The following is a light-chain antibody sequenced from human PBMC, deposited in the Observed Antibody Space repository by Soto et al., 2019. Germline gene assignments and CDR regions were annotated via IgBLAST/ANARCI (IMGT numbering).Light chain of an antibody. J-gene: IGKJ3*01. CDR3: QHYNSYPFT. CDR1: QGISTW. V-gene: IGKV1-5*01. Sequence: DIQMTQSPSTLSASVGVRVTITCRASQGISTWLAWYQQRPGEAPKVLIYDASSLESGVPSRFSGSGSETEFTLTISSLQPDDFATYYCQHYNSYPFTFGPGTKVVIK. CDR2: DAS.